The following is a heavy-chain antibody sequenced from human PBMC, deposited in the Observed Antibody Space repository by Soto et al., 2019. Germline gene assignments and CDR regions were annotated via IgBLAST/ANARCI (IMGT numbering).Heavy chain of an antibody. D-gene: IGHD5-12*01. CDR3: AREGGGPRSGYSGYDYMISASYYYYGMDV. Sequence: PSETLSLTCTVSGGSISSGGYYWSWIRQHPGKGLEWIGYIYYSGSTYYNPSLKSRVTISVDTSKNQFSLKLSSVTAADTAVYYCAREGGGPRSGYSGYDYMISASYYYYGMDVWGQGTTVT. CDR2: IYYSGST. V-gene: IGHV4-31*03. J-gene: IGHJ6*02. CDR1: GGSISSGGYY.